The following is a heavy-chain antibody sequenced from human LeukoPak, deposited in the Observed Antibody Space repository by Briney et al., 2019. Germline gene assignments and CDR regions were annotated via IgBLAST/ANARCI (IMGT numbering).Heavy chain of an antibody. Sequence: GGSLRLSCAASGFTFSSHAMHWVRQAPGKGLEWVAVISYDGSNKHYADSVKGRFTISRDNSKNALYLQMNSLRTEDMAVYYCAKDRTSGSYYSPLDYRGQGTLVTVSS. CDR1: GFTFSSHA. CDR3: AKDRTSGSYYSPLDY. CDR2: ISYDGSNK. J-gene: IGHJ4*02. V-gene: IGHV3-30-3*01. D-gene: IGHD3-10*01.